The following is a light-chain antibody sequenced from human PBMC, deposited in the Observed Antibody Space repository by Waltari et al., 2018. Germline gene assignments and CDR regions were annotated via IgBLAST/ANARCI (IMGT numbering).Light chain of an antibody. CDR3: QHYNTYSRT. J-gene: IGKJ1*01. Sequence: DVQMTQSPSTLSASVGDRVTIPCRASYSISGWLAWYQQKPGKPPKLLIYDASILQSGVPSRCSGSGTGTDFTLTISSLQPDDFAMYYCQHYNTYSRTFGQGTKVEIK. V-gene: IGKV1-5*01. CDR2: DAS. CDR1: YSISGW.